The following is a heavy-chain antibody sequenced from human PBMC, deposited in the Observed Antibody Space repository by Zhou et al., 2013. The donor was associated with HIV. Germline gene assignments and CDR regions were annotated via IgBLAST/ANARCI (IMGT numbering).Heavy chain of an antibody. CDR2: ISWNSDSI. Sequence: EVQLVESGGGLVQPGRSLRLSCAASGFRIDDYAMHWVRQAPGKGLEWVSGISWNSDSIGYADSVKGRVTISRDNAKNSLYLQMNSLRAEDTALYYCAKDKRAYGSGSPEGAFDYWGQGTLVTVSS. CDR1: GFRIDDYA. D-gene: IGHD3-10*01. CDR3: AKDKRAYGSGSPEGAFDY. J-gene: IGHJ4*02. V-gene: IGHV3-9*01.